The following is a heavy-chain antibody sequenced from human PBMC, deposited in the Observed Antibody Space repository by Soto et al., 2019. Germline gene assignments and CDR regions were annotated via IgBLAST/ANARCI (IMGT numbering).Heavy chain of an antibody. D-gene: IGHD6-19*01. CDR1: GGSMNPYY. CDR3: ARHMDTSGSEAFDV. CDR2: IYYSGRT. V-gene: IGHV4-59*08. J-gene: IGHJ4*02. Sequence: SETLSLTCTVSGGSMNPYYWSWIRQPPGEGLEWIAFIYYSGRTSYNPSLKSRATILLDASTNEFSLKLTSVTAAGTAIYYCARHMDTSGSEAFDVWGRGTLVTVSS.